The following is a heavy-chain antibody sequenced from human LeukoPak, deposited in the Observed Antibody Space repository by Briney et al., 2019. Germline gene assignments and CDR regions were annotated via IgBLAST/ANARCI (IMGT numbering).Heavy chain of an antibody. V-gene: IGHV4-59*12. D-gene: IGHD1/OR15-1a*01. Sequence: SETLSLTCTVSGGSISSYYWSWIRQPPGKGLEWIGYIYYSGSTNYNPSLKSRVTISVDTSKNQFSLKLSSVTAADTAVYYCASGITGTSYFDYWGQGTLVTVSS. CDR3: ASGITGTSYFDY. J-gene: IGHJ4*02. CDR1: GGSISSYY. CDR2: IYYSGST.